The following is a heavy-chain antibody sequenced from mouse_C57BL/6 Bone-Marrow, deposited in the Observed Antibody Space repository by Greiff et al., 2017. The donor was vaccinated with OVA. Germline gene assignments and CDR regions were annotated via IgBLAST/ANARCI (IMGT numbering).Heavy chain of an antibody. D-gene: IGHD3-2*02. V-gene: IGHV5-6*01. CDR3: SKNDSSGPFAY. J-gene: IGHJ3*01. Sequence: EVKLVESGGDLVKPGGSLKLSCAASGFTFSSYGMSWVRQTPDKRLEWVATISSGGSYTYYTDSVKGRFTISRDNAKNTLYLQLSSLESEDASMYYCSKNDSSGPFAYWGQGTLVTVSA. CDR1: GFTFSSYG. CDR2: ISSGGSYT.